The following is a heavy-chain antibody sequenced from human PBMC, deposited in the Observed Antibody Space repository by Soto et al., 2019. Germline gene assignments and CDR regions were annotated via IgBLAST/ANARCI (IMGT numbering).Heavy chain of an antibody. CDR3: ASEKYSSSPERGYGMDV. J-gene: IGHJ6*02. Sequence: GASVKVSCKASGDTFTEYYIHWVRQAPGQGLEWMGWINPNSGGTNYAQKFQGWVTMTRDTSISTAYMELSRLRSDDTAVYYCASEKYSSSPERGYGMDVWGQGTTVTVSS. CDR1: GDTFTEYY. CDR2: INPNSGGT. D-gene: IGHD6-6*01. V-gene: IGHV1-2*04.